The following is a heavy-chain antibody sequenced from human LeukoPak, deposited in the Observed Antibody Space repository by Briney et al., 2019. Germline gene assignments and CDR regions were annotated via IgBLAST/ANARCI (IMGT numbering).Heavy chain of an antibody. Sequence: GESLKISCKGSGYNFNTYWVAWVRQLPGKGLEWMGIIRPMNSDVRYSPSFQGQVTISADRSINTAYLQWNSLTASDTAMYYCARLAVDTAMVADYWGQGTLVTVSS. V-gene: IGHV5-51*01. CDR2: IRPMNSDV. CDR3: ARLAVDTAMVADY. CDR1: GYNFNTYW. J-gene: IGHJ4*02. D-gene: IGHD5-18*01.